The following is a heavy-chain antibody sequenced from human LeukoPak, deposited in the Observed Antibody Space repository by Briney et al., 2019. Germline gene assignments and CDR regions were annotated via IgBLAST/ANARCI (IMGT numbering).Heavy chain of an antibody. CDR1: GFTLSTYW. J-gene: IGHJ4*02. Sequence: VGSLRLYCAASGFTLSTYWMHWVRQGPGKGLVWVSCINSDGSRTTYADSVKGRFTISRDNAKNTLYLQMNTLRVEDTAVYYCARGSWSAADTNIDYWGQGTLVTVSS. V-gene: IGHV3-74*01. CDR3: ARGSWSAADTNIDY. D-gene: IGHD6-13*01. CDR2: INSDGSRT.